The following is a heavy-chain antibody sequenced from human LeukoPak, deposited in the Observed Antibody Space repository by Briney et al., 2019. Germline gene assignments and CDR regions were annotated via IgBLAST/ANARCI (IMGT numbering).Heavy chain of an antibody. CDR2: VSAYNGNT. CDR1: GYTFSNFG. D-gene: IGHD6-6*01. V-gene: IGHV1-18*01. Sequence: ASVKVSCKASGYTFSNFGISWVRQAPGQGLEWMGWVSAYNGNTNYAQKFQGRVTMTTDTSTSTAYLEMRSLRSDDTAVYYCARCCDTSSDFDYWGQGTLVTVSS. CDR3: ARCCDTSSDFDY. J-gene: IGHJ4*02.